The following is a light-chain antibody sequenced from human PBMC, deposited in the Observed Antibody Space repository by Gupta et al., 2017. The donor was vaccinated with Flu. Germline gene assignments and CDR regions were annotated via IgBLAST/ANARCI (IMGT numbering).Light chain of an antibody. V-gene: IGKV3-15*01. J-gene: IGKJ2*01. CDR3: QHYNNWHPGIYS. Sequence: EIVMTQSPATLSVSPGEGATLSCRASQSVRSDLAWYQQKPGQAPRLLIYDASTRATGIPARFSGSGSGTEFTLTISSLQSEEFAVYYCQHYNNWHPGIYSFGQGTKLEIK. CDR1: QSVRSD. CDR2: DAS.